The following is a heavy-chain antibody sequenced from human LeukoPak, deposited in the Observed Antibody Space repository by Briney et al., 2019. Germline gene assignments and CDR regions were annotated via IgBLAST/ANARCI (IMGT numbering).Heavy chain of an antibody. Sequence: PGGSLRLSCAASGFTFSNYDMTWVRQPPGKGLECVSSITGSGSRTYYADSVKGRFTISRDSSKNTLFLQMNSLRADDTAVYYCAARPVADNPAPFDYWGQGTLVTVSS. CDR2: ITGSGSRT. CDR3: AARPVADNPAPFDY. J-gene: IGHJ4*02. CDR1: GFTFSNYD. V-gene: IGHV3-23*01. D-gene: IGHD6-19*01.